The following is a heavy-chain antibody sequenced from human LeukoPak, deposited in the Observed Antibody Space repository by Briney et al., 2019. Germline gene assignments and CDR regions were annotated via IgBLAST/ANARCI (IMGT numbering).Heavy chain of an antibody. D-gene: IGHD3-10*01. J-gene: IGHJ4*02. V-gene: IGHV1-24*01. Sequence: GASVKVSCKVSGYTLTELSMHWARQAPGKGLEWMGGFDPEDGETIYAQKFQGRVTITADESTSTAYMELSSLRSEDTAVYYCARDWAPPYGSAFFDYWGQGTLVTVSS. CDR3: ARDWAPPYGSAFFDY. CDR1: GYTLTELS. CDR2: FDPEDGET.